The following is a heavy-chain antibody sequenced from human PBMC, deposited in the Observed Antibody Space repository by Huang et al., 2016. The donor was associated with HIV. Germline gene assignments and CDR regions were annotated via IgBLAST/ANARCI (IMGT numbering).Heavy chain of an antibody. CDR3: ARQWTILEWLLGLDV. D-gene: IGHD3-3*01. J-gene: IGHJ6*02. V-gene: IGHV4-34*02. CDR2: VNASGAT. Sequence: QMQLQQRGAGLLKPSETLSLTCGVSGGSFTGNYLTWSRQAPGKGLEWIGEVNASGATNYHPSLNGRVTISLDKSNRELSLNLRSVTAADTAVYYCARQWTILEWLLGLDVWGQGTTVIVSS. CDR1: GGSFTGNY.